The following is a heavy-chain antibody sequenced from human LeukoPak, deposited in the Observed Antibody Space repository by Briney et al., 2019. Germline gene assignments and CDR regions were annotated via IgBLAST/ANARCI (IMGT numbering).Heavy chain of an antibody. D-gene: IGHD3-22*01. J-gene: IGHJ4*02. CDR2: INPDSGGT. V-gene: IGHV1-2*06. CDR1: GYTFIGYY. CDR3: ARVRDYYDSSDYSDY. Sequence: GASVKVSCKASGYTFIGYYMHWVRQAPGQGLKWMGRINPDSGGTNYAQKFQGRVTMTIDTSTTTAYMELRSLTSDDTAVYYCARVRDYYDSSDYSDYWGQETLVTVSS.